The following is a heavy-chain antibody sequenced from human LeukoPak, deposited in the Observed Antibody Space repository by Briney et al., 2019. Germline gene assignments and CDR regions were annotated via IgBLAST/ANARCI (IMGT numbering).Heavy chain of an antibody. CDR1: GGSISSGGYY. Sequence: SQTLSLTCTVSGGSISSGGYYWSWIRQHPGKGLEWIGYIYYSGSTYYSPSLKSRVTISVDTSKNQFSLKLSSVTAADTAVYYCAREVSAAGTVKWFDYWGQGTLVTVSS. J-gene: IGHJ4*02. V-gene: IGHV4-31*03. D-gene: IGHD6-13*01. CDR2: IYYSGST. CDR3: AREVSAAGTVKWFDY.